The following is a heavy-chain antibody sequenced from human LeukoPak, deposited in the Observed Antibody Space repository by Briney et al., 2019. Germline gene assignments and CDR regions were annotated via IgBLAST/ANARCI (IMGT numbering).Heavy chain of an antibody. J-gene: IGHJ4*02. Sequence: GRSLRLSCAASGFTFSSYGMHWVGQAPGKGLEWVAVISYDGSNKYYADSVKGRFTISRDNSKNTLYLQMNSLRAEDTAVYYCAKDLVRDCSGGSCYGIDYWGQGTLVTVSS. V-gene: IGHV3-30*18. D-gene: IGHD2-15*01. CDR1: GFTFSSYG. CDR3: AKDLVRDCSGGSCYGIDY. CDR2: ISYDGSNK.